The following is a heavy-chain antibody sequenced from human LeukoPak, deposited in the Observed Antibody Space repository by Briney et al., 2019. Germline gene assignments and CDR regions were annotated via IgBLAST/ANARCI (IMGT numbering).Heavy chain of an antibody. CDR3: ARRSRDFNYFDY. Sequence: SETLSLTCTVSGGSISSYYWSWIRQPPGKGLEWIGYIYYSGSTNYNPSLKSRVTISVDTSKNQFSLKLSSVTAADTAVYYCARRSRDFNYFDYRGQGTLVTVSS. V-gene: IGHV4-59*08. D-gene: IGHD5-24*01. CDR1: GGSISSYY. CDR2: IYYSGST. J-gene: IGHJ4*02.